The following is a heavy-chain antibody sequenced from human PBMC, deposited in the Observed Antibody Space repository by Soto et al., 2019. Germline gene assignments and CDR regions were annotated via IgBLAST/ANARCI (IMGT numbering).Heavy chain of an antibody. CDR1: CVSINSNCF. V-gene: IGHV4-39*01. CDR3: ATTLYSSGWSRAY. D-gene: IGHD6-19*01. Sequence: SETLSLPCTVSCVSINSNCFWVWIRQPPGRGLEWIGSIYYGGNTYYNPSLKSRVTISGDTSKNQFSLNLNSVTAAGTAVYYCATTLYSSGWSRAYWGQGTLVTVS. CDR2: IYYGGNT. J-gene: IGHJ1*01.